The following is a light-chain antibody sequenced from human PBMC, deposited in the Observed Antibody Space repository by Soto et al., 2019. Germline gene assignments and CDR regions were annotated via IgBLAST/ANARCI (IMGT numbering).Light chain of an antibody. Sequence: EMVLTQSPGTLTLSPGERATLSCRTSPGVSSSYLAWYQHKPGQPPRLLIYGASGRATGIPDRFSGSGSGTDFTLTISRLEPEDFAVYYCQQYDTLTWTFGQATKVVIK. CDR2: GAS. V-gene: IGKV3-20*01. CDR3: QQYDTLTWT. CDR1: PGVSSSY. J-gene: IGKJ1*01.